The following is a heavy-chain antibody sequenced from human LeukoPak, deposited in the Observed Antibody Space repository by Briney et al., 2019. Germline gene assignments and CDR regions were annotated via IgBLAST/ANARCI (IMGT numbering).Heavy chain of an antibody. Sequence: GGSLRLSCAASGFTFSSYAMSWVRQAPGKGLEWVSAISGSGGTTYYADSVKGRFTFSRDNSKNTLYLQMNSQRAEDTAVYYCAKSAGFYYYYMDVWGKGTTVTVSS. J-gene: IGHJ6*03. CDR2: ISGSGGTT. CDR3: AKSAGFYYYYMDV. D-gene: IGHD6-13*01. V-gene: IGHV3-23*01. CDR1: GFTFSSYA.